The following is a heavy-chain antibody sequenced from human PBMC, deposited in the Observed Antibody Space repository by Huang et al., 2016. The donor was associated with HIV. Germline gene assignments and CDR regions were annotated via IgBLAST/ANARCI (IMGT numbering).Heavy chain of an antibody. CDR1: GGSLSGYY. Sequence: QVHLQQWGAGLLKSAETLSLTCAVYGGSLSGYYWSWLRQTPGKGLEWIGEINHLVSPNYNPSRKSRVSISMDGSKKQFSLKLRSISDADTAVYFCARDATKNPRGWFDPWGQGTLVTVSS. J-gene: IGHJ5*02. CDR2: INHLVSP. CDR3: ARDATKNPRGWFDP. D-gene: IGHD3-10*01. V-gene: IGHV4-34*02.